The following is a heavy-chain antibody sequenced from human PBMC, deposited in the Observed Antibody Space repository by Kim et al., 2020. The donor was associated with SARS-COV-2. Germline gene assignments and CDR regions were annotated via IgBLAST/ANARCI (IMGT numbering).Heavy chain of an antibody. CDR1: GFTVSSNY. J-gene: IGHJ6*02. V-gene: IGHV3-53*01. CDR3: ARDSRGSSWYLYYYYGMDV. CDR2: IYSGGST. Sequence: GGSLRLSCAASGFTVSSNYMSWVRQAPGKGLEWVSVIYSGGSTYYADSVKGRFTISRDNSKNTLYLQMNSLRAEDTAVYYCARDSRGSSWYLYYYYGMDVWGQGTTVTVSS. D-gene: IGHD6-13*01.